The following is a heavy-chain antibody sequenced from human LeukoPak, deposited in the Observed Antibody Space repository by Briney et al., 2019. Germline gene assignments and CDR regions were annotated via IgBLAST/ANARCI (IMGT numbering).Heavy chain of an antibody. Sequence: AASVKVFCKASGYTFTNYGLFWVRQAPGQGFEWMGWISANTGNTKALQSFKGRDTMTTDTATSTAYMELRSLTSVDTAVYYCARSSSGYNYRYNYGRDFWGQGTTVIVSS. V-gene: IGHV1-18*01. D-gene: IGHD5-12*01. J-gene: IGHJ6*02. CDR2: ISANTGNT. CDR3: ARSSSGYNYRYNYGRDF. CDR1: GYTFTNYG.